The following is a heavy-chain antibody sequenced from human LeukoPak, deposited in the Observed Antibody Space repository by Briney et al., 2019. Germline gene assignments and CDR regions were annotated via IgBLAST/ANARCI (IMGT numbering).Heavy chain of an antibody. CDR3: ARGYLVPAARGWQQLGYYYYYMDV. CDR1: GYTFTGYY. D-gene: IGHD2-2*01. V-gene: IGHV1-2*02. J-gene: IGHJ6*03. CDR2: INPNSGGT. Sequence: ASVKVSCKASGYTFTGYYMHWVRQAPGQGLEWMGWINPNSGGTNYAQKFQGRVTMTRDTSISTAYMELSRLRSDDTAVYYCARGYLVPAARGWQQLGYYYYYMDVWGKGTTVTVSS.